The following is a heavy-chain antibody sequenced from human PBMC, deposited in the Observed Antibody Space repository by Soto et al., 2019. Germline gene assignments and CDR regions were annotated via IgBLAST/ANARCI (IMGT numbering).Heavy chain of an antibody. CDR2: INRDANDS. CDR3: ARDVAYNEFDS. CDR1: RGAFGDYW. D-gene: IGHD3-16*01. Sequence: EVQLVESGGGLVQPGGSLRLSCEASRGAFGDYWMHWVRQAPGKGLVWVSRINRDANDSIYADSVNGLFTASRDNAENSVFLQRHSLRVGDPAVCSGARDVAYNEFDSWGQGALVTVSS. V-gene: IGHV3-74*01. J-gene: IGHJ5*01.